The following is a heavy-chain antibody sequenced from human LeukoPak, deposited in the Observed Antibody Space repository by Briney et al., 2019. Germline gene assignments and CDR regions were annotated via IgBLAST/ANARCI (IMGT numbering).Heavy chain of an antibody. Sequence: GGSLRLSCAASGFTVSSNYMSWVRQAPGKGLEWVSSISSSSSSIHYADSVKGRFTISRDNAKNSMFLQMNSLRVEDTAVYYCASEYPDYWGQGTLVTVSS. J-gene: IGHJ4*02. CDR2: ISSSSSSI. V-gene: IGHV3-21*01. CDR1: GFTVSSNY. CDR3: ASEYPDY.